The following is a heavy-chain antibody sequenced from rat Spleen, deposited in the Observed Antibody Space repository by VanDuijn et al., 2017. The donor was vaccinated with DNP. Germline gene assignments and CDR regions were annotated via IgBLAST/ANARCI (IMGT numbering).Heavy chain of an antibody. CDR2: INEDSSTI. CDR3: ARERGGVDH. D-gene: IGHD1-11*01. Sequence: EVKLVESGGGLVQPGRSLKLSCAASGFNFNDYWMGWVRQAPGKGLEWIGEINEDSSTIKYIPSVRDKFTISRDNAQNTLYLQMSKLGSEDTAIYYCARERGGVDHWGQGVMVTVSS. CDR1: GFNFNDYW. J-gene: IGHJ2*01. V-gene: IGHV4-2*01.